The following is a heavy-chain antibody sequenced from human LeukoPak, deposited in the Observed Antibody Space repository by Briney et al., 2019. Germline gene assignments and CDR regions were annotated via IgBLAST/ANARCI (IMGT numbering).Heavy chain of an antibody. Sequence: GGSLRLSCAASGFTFSSYGMHWVRQAPGKGLEWVAVISYDGSNKYYADSVKGRFTISRDNSKNTLYLQMNSLRAEDTAVYYCAKDREARSSYYFDYWGQGTLVTVSS. CDR1: GFTFSSYG. CDR3: AKDREARSSYYFDY. V-gene: IGHV3-30*18. CDR2: ISYDGSNK. J-gene: IGHJ4*02. D-gene: IGHD3-10*01.